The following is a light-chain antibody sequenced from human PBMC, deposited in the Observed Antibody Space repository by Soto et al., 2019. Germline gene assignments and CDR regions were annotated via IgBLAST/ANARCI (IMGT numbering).Light chain of an antibody. CDR3: QQYNSLWT. J-gene: IGKJ1*01. CDR1: QSISSW. V-gene: IGKV1-5*03. CDR2: KAS. Sequence: DIQMTQSPSTLSASVGDRVTMTCRARQSISSWLAWYQQKPGKAPKLLIYKASSLESGVPSRFSGSGSGTEFTLTISSLQPDDFATYYCQQYNSLWTFGQGTKVEIK.